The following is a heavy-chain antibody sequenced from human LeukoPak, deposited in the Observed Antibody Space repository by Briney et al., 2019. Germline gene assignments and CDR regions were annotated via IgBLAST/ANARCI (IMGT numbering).Heavy chain of an antibody. J-gene: IGHJ3*02. CDR2: IKQDGSEK. CDR1: GFTFSSYW. CDR3: AKIAGVDPFDI. D-gene: IGHD2-15*01. Sequence: GGSLRLSCAASGFTFSSYWMSWVRQAPGKGLEWVANIKQDGSEKYYVDSVKGRFTISRDNAKNSLYLQMNSLRAEDTAVYYCAKIAGVDPFDIWGQGTMVTVSS. V-gene: IGHV3-7*01.